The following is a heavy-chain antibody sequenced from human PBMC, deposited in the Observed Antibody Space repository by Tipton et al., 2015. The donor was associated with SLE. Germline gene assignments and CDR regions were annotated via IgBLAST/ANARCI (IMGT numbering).Heavy chain of an antibody. CDR1: GFTFDDYA. Sequence: VQLVQSGGGLVQPGRSLRLSCAASGFTFDDYAMHWVRQAPGKGLEWVSGISWNSGSIGYADSVKGRFTISRDNAKNSLYLQMNSLRAEDTALYYCAKVSSHSSGYYYYFDYWGQGTLVTVSS. D-gene: IGHD3-22*01. CDR3: AKVSSHSSGYYYYFDY. V-gene: IGHV3-9*01. J-gene: IGHJ4*02. CDR2: ISWNSGSI.